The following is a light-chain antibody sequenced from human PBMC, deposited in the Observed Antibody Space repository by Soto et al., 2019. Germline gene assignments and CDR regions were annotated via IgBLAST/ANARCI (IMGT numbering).Light chain of an antibody. J-gene: IGLJ1*01. CDR1: SNDIGSYDY. V-gene: IGLV2-14*01. CDR3: ISCTSVNIRCV. CDR2: GVR. Sequence: QSALTQPTSVSGSPGQSITISCTGNSNDIGSYDYVSWYQQHPGKAPRLLIHGVRNRPSGISSRFSASKSGLTASLTISGLQAEDEADYYCISCTSVNIRCVFGTGTKLTVL.